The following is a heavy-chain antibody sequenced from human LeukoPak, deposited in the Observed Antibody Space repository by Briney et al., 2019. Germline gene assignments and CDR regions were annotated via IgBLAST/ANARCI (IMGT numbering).Heavy chain of an antibody. Sequence: GGSLRLSCAASEFSFRNYWMHWVRQAPGKGLEWVSRICSDGSCTSYADSVKGRFTMSRDNARNTLYLQVNSLRGEDTGVYYCARDPYGGRAVDYWGRGTLVTVSS. J-gene: IGHJ4*02. D-gene: IGHD4-23*01. CDR1: EFSFRNYW. CDR2: ICSDGSCT. V-gene: IGHV3-74*01. CDR3: ARDPYGGRAVDY.